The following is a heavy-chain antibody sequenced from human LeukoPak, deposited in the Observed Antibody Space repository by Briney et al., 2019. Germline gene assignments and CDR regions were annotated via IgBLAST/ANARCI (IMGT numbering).Heavy chain of an antibody. CDR1: GGSFSGYY. Sequence: SSETLSLTCAVYGGSFSGYYWSWIRQPPGKGLEWIGEINYSGSTKYNPSLKSRVTISVDTSKNQFSLKLSSVTAADTAVYYCARHGTRYYYYYMDVWGKGTTVTISS. D-gene: IGHD1-26*01. J-gene: IGHJ6*03. V-gene: IGHV4-34*01. CDR3: ARHGTRYYYYYMDV. CDR2: INYSGST.